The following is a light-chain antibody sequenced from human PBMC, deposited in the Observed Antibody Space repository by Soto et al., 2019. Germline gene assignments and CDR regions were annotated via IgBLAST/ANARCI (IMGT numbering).Light chain of an antibody. CDR3: QQCNNWPLT. CDR2: GAS. J-gene: IGKJ4*01. V-gene: IGKV3-15*01. CDR1: QSLNIN. Sequence: EIVLTQSPATLSVSPGDRVTLSCRASQSLNINLAWFQQKPGQVPRLLIYGASTRATGVPARFSASASGTEFTLTISSLQSEDFAVYYCQQCNNWPLTFGGGTRVEIK.